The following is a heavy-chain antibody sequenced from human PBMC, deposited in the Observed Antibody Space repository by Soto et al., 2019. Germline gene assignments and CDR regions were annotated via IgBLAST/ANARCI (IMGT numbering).Heavy chain of an antibody. Sequence: GGALRLSCAVSGFTFSDYDMHWVRQAPGKGLEWVAVMSYAGTYKYYADSVKGRFTISRDLSGNTLFLQMNSLRLEDTAVYFCAKEMYPRTVLDSSSPWGDYWGQGTLVTVS. V-gene: IGHV3-30*18. CDR1: GFTFSDYD. CDR2: MSYAGTYK. D-gene: IGHD6-6*01. J-gene: IGHJ4*02. CDR3: AKEMYPRTVLDSSSPWGDY.